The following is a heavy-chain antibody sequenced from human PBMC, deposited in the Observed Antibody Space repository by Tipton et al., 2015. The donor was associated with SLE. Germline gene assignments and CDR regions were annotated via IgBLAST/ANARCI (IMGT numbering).Heavy chain of an antibody. CDR2: IYYSGST. CDR1: GGSISSSSYY. D-gene: IGHD2-15*01. Sequence: TLSLTCTVSGGSISSSSYYWGWIRQPPGKGLEWIGSIYYSGSTNYNPSLKSRVTISVDTSNNQFSLKLSSVTAADTAVYYCARDVYCSVCSCFDWYFDLCVRGTLVTVSS. V-gene: IGHV4-39*07. J-gene: IGHJ2*01. CDR3: ARDVYCSVCSCFDWYFDL.